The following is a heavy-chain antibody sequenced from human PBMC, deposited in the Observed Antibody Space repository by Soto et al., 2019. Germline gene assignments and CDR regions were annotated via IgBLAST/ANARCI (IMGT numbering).Heavy chain of an antibody. CDR1: GGTFSSYT. Sequence: QVQLVQSGAEVKKPGSSVKVSCKACGGTFSSYTISWVRQAPGQGLEWMGRIIPILGIANYAQKFQGRVTITADKSTSTAYMELSSLRSEDTAVYYCARGLHYDSISLDDYWGQGTLVTVSS. J-gene: IGHJ4*02. CDR3: ARGLHYDSISLDDY. D-gene: IGHD3-22*01. CDR2: IIPILGIA. V-gene: IGHV1-69*02.